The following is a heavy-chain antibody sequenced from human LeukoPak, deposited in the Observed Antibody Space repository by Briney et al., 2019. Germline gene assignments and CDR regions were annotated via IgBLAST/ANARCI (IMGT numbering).Heavy chain of an antibody. V-gene: IGHV4-61*02. Sequence: PSETLSLTCTVSGGSISSGSYYWSWIRQPAGKGLEWIGRIYTSGSTNYNPSLKSRVTISVDTSKNQFSLKLSSVTAADTAVYYCARHQLRYFDWGGAFDIWGQGTMVTVSS. CDR3: ARHQLRYFDWGGAFDI. CDR2: IYTSGST. J-gene: IGHJ3*02. D-gene: IGHD3-9*01. CDR1: GGSISSGSYY.